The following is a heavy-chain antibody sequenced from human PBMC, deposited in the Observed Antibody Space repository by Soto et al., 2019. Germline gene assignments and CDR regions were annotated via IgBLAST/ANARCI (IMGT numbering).Heavy chain of an antibody. Sequence: EVQLLESGGGLVEPGGSLRLSCEISGFIFNTYGLNWVRQAPGKGLEWVSGISGGGGKTTSYEDSVEGRFLISRDISKNTLYLQMNYLRVEDTAIYYCAKDREVALEATMAYSFDSWGQGTLVTVSS. CDR1: GFIFNTYG. CDR3: AKDREVALEATMAYSFDS. D-gene: IGHD5-12*01. CDR2: ISGGGGKTT. V-gene: IGHV3-23*01. J-gene: IGHJ4*02.